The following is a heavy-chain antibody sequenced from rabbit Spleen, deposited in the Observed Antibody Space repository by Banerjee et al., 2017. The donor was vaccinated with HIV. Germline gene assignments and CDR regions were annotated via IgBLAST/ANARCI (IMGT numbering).Heavy chain of an antibody. J-gene: IGHJ4*01. Sequence: QEQLEESGGDLVKPEGSLTLTCTASGFSFSSNYYMCWVRQAPGKGLEWISCIAGSSSGFTYSATWAKGRFTISKTSSTTVTLQMTSLTAADTATYFCARSYIGKAITSLNLWGQGTLVTVS. D-gene: IGHD1-1*01. CDR1: GFSFSSNYY. V-gene: IGHV1S45*01. CDR3: ARSYIGKAITSLNL. CDR2: IAGSSSGFT.